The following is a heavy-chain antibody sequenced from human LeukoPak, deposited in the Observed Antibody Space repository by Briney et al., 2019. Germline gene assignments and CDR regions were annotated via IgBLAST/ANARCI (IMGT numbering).Heavy chain of an antibody. Sequence: ASVKVSCKVSGYTLTELSMHWVRRAPGKGLEWMGGFDPEDGETIYAQKFQGRVTMTEDTSTDTAYMELSSLRSEDTAVYYCATDLLWFGELFPGGVWGQGTLVTVSS. J-gene: IGHJ4*02. CDR1: GYTLTELS. CDR2: FDPEDGET. CDR3: ATDLLWFGELFPGGV. V-gene: IGHV1-24*01. D-gene: IGHD3-10*01.